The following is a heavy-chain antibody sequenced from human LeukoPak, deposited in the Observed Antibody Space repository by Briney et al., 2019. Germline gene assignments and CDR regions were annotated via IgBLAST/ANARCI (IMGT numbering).Heavy chain of an antibody. CDR1: GFTFSTHA. J-gene: IGHJ3*02. V-gene: IGHV3-23*01. Sequence: PGGSRTLFCAASGFTFSTHAMSCVRAAPGGGLECGSGICGSGGRPHYAHSVKGRFTITRDNSKNTLYLQMNSLRAEDTAVYFCAKAREIFDAFDIWGQGTMVTVSS. CDR2: ICGSGGRP. D-gene: IGHD3-9*01. CDR3: AKAREIFDAFDI.